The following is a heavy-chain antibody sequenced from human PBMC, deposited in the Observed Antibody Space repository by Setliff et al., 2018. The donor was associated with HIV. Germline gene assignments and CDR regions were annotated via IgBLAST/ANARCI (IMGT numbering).Heavy chain of an antibody. CDR2: INAGNGNT. CDR3: ARERGVGATRDAFDI. CDR1: GYTFTSYA. D-gene: IGHD1-26*01. Sequence: ASVKVSCKASGYTFTSYAMHWVRQAPGQRLEWMGWINAGNGNTKYSQKFQGRVTITRDTSASTAYMELSSLRSEDTAVYYCARERGVGATRDAFDIWGQGTMVTVSS. J-gene: IGHJ3*02. V-gene: IGHV1-3*01.